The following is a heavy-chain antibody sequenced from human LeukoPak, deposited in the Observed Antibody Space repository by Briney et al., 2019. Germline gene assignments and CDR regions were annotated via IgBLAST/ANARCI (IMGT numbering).Heavy chain of an antibody. CDR1: GFTFSSYA. D-gene: IGHD2-15*01. CDR3: AKYGRSGYSSGMDV. Sequence: PGGSLRLSCAASGFTFSSYAMSWVRQAPGKGLEWVSTINVSGGSTYYADSVKGRFTISRDNSKNTLYLQMNSLRAEDMAIYYCAKYGRSGYSSGMDVWGQGTTVTVSS. J-gene: IGHJ6*02. CDR2: INVSGGST. V-gene: IGHV3-23*01.